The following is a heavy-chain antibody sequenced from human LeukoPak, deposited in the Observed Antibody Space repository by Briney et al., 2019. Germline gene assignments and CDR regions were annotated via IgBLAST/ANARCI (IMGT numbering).Heavy chain of an antibody. CDR2: ISSSGSTI. CDR3: TMAYCGGDCYSSFFDY. J-gene: IGHJ4*02. CDR1: GFTFSSYE. Sequence: GGSLRLSCAASGFTFSSYEMNWVRQAPGKGLEWVSYISSSGSTIYYADSVKGRFTISRDNAKNSLYLQMNSLRAEDTPVYYCTMAYCGGDCYSSFFDYWGQGTLVTVSS. V-gene: IGHV3-48*03. D-gene: IGHD2-21*02.